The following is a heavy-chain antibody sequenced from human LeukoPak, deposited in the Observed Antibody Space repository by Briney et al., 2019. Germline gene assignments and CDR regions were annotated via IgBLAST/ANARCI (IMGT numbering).Heavy chain of an antibody. Sequence: ASVKVSCKASGYTFTSYDINWVRQATGQGLEWMGWMNPNSGNTGYAQKFQGRVTMTRNTSISTAYMELSSLRSEDTAVYYCAKGPTDSCWEKLHDWGQGTLVTVSS. V-gene: IGHV1-8*01. CDR2: MNPNSGNT. CDR1: GYTFTSYD. CDR3: AKGPTDSCWEKLHD. J-gene: IGHJ4*02. D-gene: IGHD1-26*01.